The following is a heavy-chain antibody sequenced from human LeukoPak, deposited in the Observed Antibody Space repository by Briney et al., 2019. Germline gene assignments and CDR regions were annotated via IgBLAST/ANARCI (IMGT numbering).Heavy chain of an antibody. Sequence: GGSLRLSCAASGFTFSSYSMNWVRQAPGKGLEWLSYINSGSSTIYYAGSVKGRFIISRDNANNSLHLQMNSLRVEDTAIYFCARDSGIAVAGNDDYWGQGTLVTVSS. CDR1: GFTFSSYS. V-gene: IGHV3-48*04. J-gene: IGHJ4*02. CDR3: ARDSGIAVAGNDDY. CDR2: INSGSSTI. D-gene: IGHD6-19*01.